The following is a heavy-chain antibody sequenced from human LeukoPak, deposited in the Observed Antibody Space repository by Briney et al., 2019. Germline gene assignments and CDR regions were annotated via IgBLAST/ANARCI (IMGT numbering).Heavy chain of an antibody. J-gene: IGHJ6*03. CDR3: ARRESTYQNYYYFYYMDV. V-gene: IGHV3-20*04. Sequence: GGSQRLSCAASGFTFDDYGMSWVRHAPGKGLEWVSGINWNGDSTSYADSVKGRFTISRDNAKNSLYLQMNSLRAEDTALYYCARRESTYQNYYYFYYMDVWGKGTTVTVSS. CDR1: GFTFDDYG. CDR2: INWNGDST.